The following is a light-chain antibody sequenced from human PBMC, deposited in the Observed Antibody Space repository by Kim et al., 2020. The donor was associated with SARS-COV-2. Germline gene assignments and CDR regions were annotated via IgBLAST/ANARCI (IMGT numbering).Light chain of an antibody. Sequence: GEAATLSCRGSQSISSTCVAWYQQKLSQAPRLLIFAASSRAAGTPDRFSGSGSGTDFTLTISRVEPDDFAVYYCQQFSTSPPAYTFGQGTKLEI. J-gene: IGKJ2*01. CDR2: AAS. V-gene: IGKV3-20*01. CDR1: QSISSTC. CDR3: QQFSTSPPAYT.